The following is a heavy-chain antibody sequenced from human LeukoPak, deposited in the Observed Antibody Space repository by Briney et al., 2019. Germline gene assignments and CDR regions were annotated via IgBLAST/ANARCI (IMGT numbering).Heavy chain of an antibody. D-gene: IGHD5-24*01. Sequence: SETLSLTCTVSGGSISSYYRSWIRQPPGKGLERIGYIYYSGSTNYNPSLKSRVTISVDTSKNQFSLKLSSVTAADTAVYYCARGERWLQWRAFDIWGQGTMVTVSS. V-gene: IGHV4-59*01. CDR2: IYYSGST. CDR1: GGSISSYY. J-gene: IGHJ3*02. CDR3: ARGERWLQWRAFDI.